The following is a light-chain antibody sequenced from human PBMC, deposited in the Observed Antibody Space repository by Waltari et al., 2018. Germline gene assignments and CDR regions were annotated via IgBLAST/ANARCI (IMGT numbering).Light chain of an antibody. J-gene: IGKJ2*01. Sequence: DIQMTQSPSSLSASVGDRVPITCQASQDITNYLTWYQQKPGKAPKLLIYDASNLETGVPSRFSGSGSGTDFTFTISSLQPEDIATYYCQHFDNVPYTFGQGTKLEIK. CDR1: QDITNY. V-gene: IGKV1-33*01. CDR2: DAS. CDR3: QHFDNVPYT.